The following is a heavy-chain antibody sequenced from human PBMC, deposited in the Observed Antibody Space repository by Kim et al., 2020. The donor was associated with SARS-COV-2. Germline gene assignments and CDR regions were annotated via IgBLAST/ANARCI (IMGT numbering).Heavy chain of an antibody. V-gene: IGHV4-34*01. Sequence: STNYNPSLKSRVTISVDTSKNQFSLKLSSVTAADTAVYYCARGGDVNFDYWGQGTLVTVSS. J-gene: IGHJ4*02. CDR3: ARGGDVNFDY. CDR2: ST. D-gene: IGHD4-17*01.